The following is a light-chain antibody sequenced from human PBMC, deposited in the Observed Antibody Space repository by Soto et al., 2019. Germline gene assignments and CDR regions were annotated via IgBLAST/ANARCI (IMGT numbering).Light chain of an antibody. V-gene: IGLV6-57*04. CDR1: SGSIASDY. J-gene: IGLJ2*01. CDR2: ENH. CDR3: QSYDSNNVV. Sequence: NFMLTQPHSVSESPGKTVTISCTRSSGSIASDYVQWYQQCPGSAPITVIYENHRRPSGVPDRFSGSIDSSSNSASLTISGLKTEDEAVYYCQSYDSNNVVFGGGTKLTVL.